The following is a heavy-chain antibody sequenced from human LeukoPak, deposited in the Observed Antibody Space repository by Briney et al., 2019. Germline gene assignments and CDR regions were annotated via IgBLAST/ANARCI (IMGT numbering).Heavy chain of an antibody. CDR2: IYYSGGT. J-gene: IGHJ6*02. D-gene: IGHD1/OR15-1a*01. V-gene: IGHV4-39*07. Sequence: SETLSLTCTVSGGSISSSSYYWGWIRQPPGKGLEWIGSIYYSGGTNYNPSLKSRVTISVDTSKNQFSLKLSSVTAADTAVYYCARFGIGTFSYYYYGMDVWGQGTTVTVSS. CDR3: ARFGIGTFSYYYYGMDV. CDR1: GGSISSSSYY.